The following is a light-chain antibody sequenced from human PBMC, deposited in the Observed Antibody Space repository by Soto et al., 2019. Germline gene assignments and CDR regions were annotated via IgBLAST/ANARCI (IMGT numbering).Light chain of an antibody. CDR2: AAS. CDR3: QRLSSYPLT. Sequence: IQLTQSPSSLSASVGDRVTITCRASQGISSYLGWYQQKPGKAPKLLIYAASTLQSGVPSRFSGSGSGTDFTLTISSLQSEDFATYYCQRLSSYPLTFGGGTKVEIK. V-gene: IGKV1-9*01. J-gene: IGKJ4*01. CDR1: QGISSY.